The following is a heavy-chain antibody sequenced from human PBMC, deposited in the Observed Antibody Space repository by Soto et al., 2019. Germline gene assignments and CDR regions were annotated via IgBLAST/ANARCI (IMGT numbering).Heavy chain of an antibody. CDR2: IYYSGST. CDR1: GGSISSGGYY. D-gene: IGHD6-6*01. J-gene: IGHJ5*02. Sequence: QVQLQESGPGLVKPSQTLSLTCTVSGGSISSGGYYWSWIRQHPGKVLEWIGYIYYSGSTYYNPSLKSRVTISVDTSKNQFSLKLSSVTAADTAVYYCARGKGIAARPFWFDPWGQGTLVTVSS. CDR3: ARGKGIAARPFWFDP. V-gene: IGHV4-31*03.